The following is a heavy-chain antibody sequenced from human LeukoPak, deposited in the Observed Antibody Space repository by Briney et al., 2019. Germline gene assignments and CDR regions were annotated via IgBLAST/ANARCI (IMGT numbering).Heavy chain of an antibody. V-gene: IGHV3-66*01. Sequence: PGGSLRLSCAASGFTVSSNYMSWVRQAPGKGLEWVSVIYSGGSAYYADSVKGRFTISRDNSKNTLYLQMNGLRAEDTAVYYCARWDYGVYAGYYWGQGTLVTVSS. D-gene: IGHD4-17*01. CDR2: IYSGGSA. J-gene: IGHJ4*02. CDR1: GFTVSSNY. CDR3: ARWDYGVYAGYY.